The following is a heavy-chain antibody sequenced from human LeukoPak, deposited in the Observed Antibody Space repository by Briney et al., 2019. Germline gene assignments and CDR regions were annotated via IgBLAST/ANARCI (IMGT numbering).Heavy chain of an antibody. Sequence: SVTVSCTASGNSITKFAVSWVRQATGQGLEWMGGIIPLFGTADYPQKFQGRVTITADESTSTTYMELSSLKSEDTATYYCTTRSCGAGACSSSFYYYYGLHFWGQGTPVFVSS. CDR2: IIPLFGTA. V-gene: IGHV1-69*01. CDR3: TTRSCGAGACSSSFYYYYGLHF. CDR1: GNSITKFA. J-gene: IGHJ4*03. D-gene: IGHD3-16*01.